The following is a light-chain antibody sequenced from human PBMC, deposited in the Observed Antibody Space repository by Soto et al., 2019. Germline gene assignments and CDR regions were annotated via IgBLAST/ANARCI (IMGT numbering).Light chain of an antibody. CDR2: AAS. V-gene: IGKV1-27*01. J-gene: IGKJ5*01. Sequence: DIQMTQSPSSLSASMGDRVAITCRASQAISNSLAWYQQKPGKPPQLLTYAASTLQSGVPSRFSGSGSGTDFTLTISGLQPEDLATYYCQSYNTARPTFGQGTRLEIK. CDR3: QSYNTARPT. CDR1: QAISNS.